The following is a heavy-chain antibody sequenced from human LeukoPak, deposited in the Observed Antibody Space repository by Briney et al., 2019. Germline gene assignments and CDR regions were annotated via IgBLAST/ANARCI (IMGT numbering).Heavy chain of an antibody. CDR3: AKDAVAGAWGSRFDY. J-gene: IGHJ4*02. V-gene: IGHV3-30*18. Sequence: QTGRSLRLSCAASGFTFSSYGMHWVRQAPGKGLEWVAVISYDGSNKYYADSVKGRFTISRDNSKNTLYLQMNSLRAEDTAVYYCAKDAVAGAWGSRFDYWGQGTLVTVSS. D-gene: IGHD6-19*01. CDR1: GFTFSSYG. CDR2: ISYDGSNK.